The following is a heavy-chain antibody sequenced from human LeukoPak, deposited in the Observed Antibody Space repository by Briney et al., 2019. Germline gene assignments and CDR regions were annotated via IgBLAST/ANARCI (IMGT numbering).Heavy chain of an antibody. CDR1: GFTFSSYS. V-gene: IGHV3-48*01. CDR2: ISSSSTI. CDR3: ARADLGRYCSSTSCTNFDY. Sequence: GGSLRLSCAASGFTFSSYSMNWVRQAPGKGLEWVSYISSSSTIYYADSVKGRFTISRDNAKNSLYLQMNSLRAEDTAVYYCARADLGRYCSSTSCTNFDYWGQGTLVTVSP. J-gene: IGHJ4*02. D-gene: IGHD2-2*01.